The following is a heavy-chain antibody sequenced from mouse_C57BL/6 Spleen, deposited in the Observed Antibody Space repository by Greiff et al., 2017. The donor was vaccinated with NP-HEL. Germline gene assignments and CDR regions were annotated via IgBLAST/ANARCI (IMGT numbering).Heavy chain of an antibody. V-gene: IGHV1-55*01. CDR3: ARSGGRSPYWYFDV. D-gene: IGHD1-1*01. J-gene: IGHJ1*03. Sequence: VQLQQPGAELVKPGASVKLSCTASGYTFTSYWITWVKQRPGQGLEWIGDIYPGSGSTNYTEKFKSKATMTVDTSSSTAYMQLSSLTSEDSAVDYGARSGGRSPYWYFDVWGTGTTVTVSA. CDR2: IYPGSGST. CDR1: GYTFTSYW.